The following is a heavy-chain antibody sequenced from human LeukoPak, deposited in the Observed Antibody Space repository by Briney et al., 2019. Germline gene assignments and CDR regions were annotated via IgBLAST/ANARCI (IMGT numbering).Heavy chain of an antibody. CDR1: GDSIINNW. J-gene: IGHJ5*02. CDR2: IFHRGIP. V-gene: IGHV4-4*02. CDR3: ARAPGGTMIVVS. D-gene: IGHD3-22*01. Sequence: PSETLSLTCAVSGDSIINNWWSWVRQSPGKGLEWIGQIFHRGIPNYNPSLESRVTMSIDKSNNQLSLKLNSVTAADTAVYYCARAPGGTMIVVSWGQGTLVTVSS.